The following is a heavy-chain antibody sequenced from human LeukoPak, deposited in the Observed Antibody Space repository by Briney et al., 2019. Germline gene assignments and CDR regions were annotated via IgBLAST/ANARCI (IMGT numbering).Heavy chain of an antibody. V-gene: IGHV6-1*01. J-gene: IGHJ5*02. CDR2: TYFRSKWHN. D-gene: IGHD2/OR15-2a*01. Sequence: SQTLSLTCAISGVTVSSNNAAWNWLRQAPSRGLEWLGWTYFRSKWHNDYAESLNAQISIHPNTSKNQFSLQLNPRTPQDTAVYYCTNFYLNTWSQGSLVTVSS. CDR1: GVTVSSNNAA. CDR3: TNFYLNT.